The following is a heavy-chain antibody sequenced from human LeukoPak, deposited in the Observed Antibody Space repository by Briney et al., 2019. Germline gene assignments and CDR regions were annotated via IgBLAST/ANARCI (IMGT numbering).Heavy chain of an antibody. CDR3: AGVERIYYYYMDV. V-gene: IGHV4-39*07. CDR1: GGSISSSSYY. D-gene: IGHD2/OR15-2a*01. CDR2: INHSGST. Sequence: SETLSLTCTVSGGSISSSSYYWGWIRQPPGTGLEWIGEINHSGSTNYNPSLKSRVTISVDMSKNQFSLKLSSVTAADTAVYYCAGVERIYYYYMDVWGKGTTVTVSS. J-gene: IGHJ6*03.